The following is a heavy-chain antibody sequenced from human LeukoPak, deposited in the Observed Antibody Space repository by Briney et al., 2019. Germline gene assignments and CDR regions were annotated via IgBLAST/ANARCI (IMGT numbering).Heavy chain of an antibody. D-gene: IGHD1-26*01. CDR1: GYTFTSYY. Sequence: GASVTLSCTASGYTFTSYYMHWVRQAPGQGLEWMGIINPSGGSTSYAQKFQGRVTMTRDMSTSTVYMELSSLRSEDTAVYYCARVSSQANWFDPWGQGTLVTVSS. CDR2: INPSGGST. CDR3: ARVSSQANWFDP. V-gene: IGHV1-46*01. J-gene: IGHJ5*02.